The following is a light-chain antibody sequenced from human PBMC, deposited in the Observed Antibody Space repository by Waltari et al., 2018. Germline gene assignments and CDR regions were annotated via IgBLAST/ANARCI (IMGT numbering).Light chain of an antibody. CDR3: SSYAGNYIYV. V-gene: IGLV2-8*01. CDR1: SGDIGTYDH. J-gene: IGLJ1*01. CDR2: AVT. Sequence: QSALTQPPSASGSPGQSVTISCTGTSGDIGTYDHVSLYQQHPGKAPKVIVYAVTTRPSGVPDRFSGSKSGDTAFLTVSGLQAEDEADYYCSSYAGNYIYVFGTGTEVTVL.